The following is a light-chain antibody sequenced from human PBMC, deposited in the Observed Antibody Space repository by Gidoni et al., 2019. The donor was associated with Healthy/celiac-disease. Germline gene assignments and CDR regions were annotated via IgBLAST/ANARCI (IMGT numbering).Light chain of an antibody. J-gene: IGKJ1*01. CDR2: GAS. CDR3: QQYGSSPPWT. CDR1: QSVSSSY. V-gene: IGKV3-20*01. Sequence: EIVLKQSPGTLALSPGERATLSCMARQSVSSSYLAWYHQKPGQAPRLLIYGASSRATGIPDRFSGSGSVTDFTLTISRLDPEDFAVYYCQQYGSSPPWTFGQGTKVEIK.